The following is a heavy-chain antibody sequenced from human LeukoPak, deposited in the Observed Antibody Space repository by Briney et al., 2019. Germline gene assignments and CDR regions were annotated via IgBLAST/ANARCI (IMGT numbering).Heavy chain of an antibody. CDR2: FYSGGST. V-gene: IGHV3-66*01. Sequence: GGSLRLSCSSVGFTVSCKYRSWVRQAPGKGLEWVSVFYSGGSTYYADSVKGRFTISRDNSKNTLYFQMNSLRAEDTAVYYCARGPGWNYFDYWGQGTLVTVSS. J-gene: IGHJ4*02. D-gene: IGHD3-3*01. CDR3: ARGPGWNYFDY. CDR1: GFTVSCKY.